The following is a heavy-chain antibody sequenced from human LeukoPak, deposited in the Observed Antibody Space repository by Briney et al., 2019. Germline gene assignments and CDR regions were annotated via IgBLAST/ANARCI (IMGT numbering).Heavy chain of an antibody. V-gene: IGHV4-38-2*01. CDR2: IYHSGST. J-gene: IGHJ6*03. CDR1: GYSISSGYY. CDR3: ARLPPEGYYDSSGYSWHYYYYYMDV. Sequence: SETLSLTCAVSGYSISSGYYCGWIRQPPGKGLEWIGSIYHSGSTYYNPSLKSRVTISVDTSKNQFPLKLSSVTAADTAVYYCARLPPEGYYDSSGYSWHYYYYYMDVWGKGTTVTVSS. D-gene: IGHD3-22*01.